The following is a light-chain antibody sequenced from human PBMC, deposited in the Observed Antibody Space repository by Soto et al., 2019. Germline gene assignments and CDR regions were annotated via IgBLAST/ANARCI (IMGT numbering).Light chain of an antibody. CDR1: SSDVGGYNY. CDR3: SSYAGSNNLGL. V-gene: IGLV2-14*01. J-gene: IGLJ2*01. CDR2: EVS. Sequence: QSALTQPASVSGSPGQSITISCTGTSSDVGGYNYVSWYQQQSGKAPKLMIHEVSNRPSGVSNRFSGSKSGNTASLTISGLQAEDEADYYCSSYAGSNNLGLFGGGTKVTVL.